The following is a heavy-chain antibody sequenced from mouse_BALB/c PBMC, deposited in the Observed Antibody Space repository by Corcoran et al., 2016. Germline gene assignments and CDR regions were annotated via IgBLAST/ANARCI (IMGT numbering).Heavy chain of an antibody. J-gene: IGHJ2*01. V-gene: IGHV1-26*01. CDR3: ARSDAGTGFDY. CDR2: INPYNGAT. Sequence: EVQLQQSGPELVKPGASVKISCKASGYSFTVYYMHWVKQSHVKSLEWIGRINPYNGATSYNQNFKDKASLTVDKSSSTAYMELHSLTSEDSAVYYCARSDAGTGFDYWGQGTTLTVSS. CDR1: GYSFTVYY. D-gene: IGHD4-1*01.